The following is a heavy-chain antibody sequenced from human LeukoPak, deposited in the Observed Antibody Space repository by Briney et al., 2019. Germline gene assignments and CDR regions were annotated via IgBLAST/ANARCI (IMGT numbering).Heavy chain of an antibody. D-gene: IGHD1-26*01. CDR1: GFTFSSYS. Sequence: GGSLRLSCAASGFTFSSYSMNWVRQAPGKGLEWVSFISSSSSYIYYADSVKGRFTISRDNSKNTLYLQMNSLRAEDTAVYYCARGGSYLSAFDIWGQGTMVTVSS. J-gene: IGHJ3*02. CDR2: ISSSSSYI. CDR3: ARGGSYLSAFDI. V-gene: IGHV3-21*04.